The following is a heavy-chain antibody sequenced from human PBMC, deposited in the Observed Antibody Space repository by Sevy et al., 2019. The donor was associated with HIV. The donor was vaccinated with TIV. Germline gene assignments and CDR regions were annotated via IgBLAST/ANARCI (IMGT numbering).Heavy chain of an antibody. V-gene: IGHV3-33*01. CDR1: GFTFSNYA. J-gene: IGHJ4*02. D-gene: IGHD3-22*01. Sequence: GGSLRLSCAATGFTFSNYAMHWVRQAPGKGMEWVAIIWSDEVYQYLGDSVKGRFTISRNNSKNTLYLQMNNVIVEDTAVYYCARGGYYYDNAAYYALDSWGQGTLVTVSS. CDR2: IWSDEVYQ. CDR3: ARGGYYYDNAAYYALDS.